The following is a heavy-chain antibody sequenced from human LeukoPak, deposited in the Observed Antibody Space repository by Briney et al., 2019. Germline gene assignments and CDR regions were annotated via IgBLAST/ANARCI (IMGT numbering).Heavy chain of an antibody. Sequence: GGSLRLSCAASGFTFSSYSMNWVRQAPGKGLEWVSSISSSSSHIYYADSVKGRFTISRDNAKNSLYLQMNSLRAEDTAVYYCARDSIVVVPAASDTYYYNMDVWGKGTTVTVSS. V-gene: IGHV3-21*01. CDR1: GFTFSSYS. D-gene: IGHD2-2*01. J-gene: IGHJ6*03. CDR3: ARDSIVVVPAASDTYYYNMDV. CDR2: ISSSSSHI.